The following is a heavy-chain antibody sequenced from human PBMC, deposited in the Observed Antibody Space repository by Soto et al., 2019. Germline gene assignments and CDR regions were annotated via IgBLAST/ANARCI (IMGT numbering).Heavy chain of an antibody. CDR3: AKDSSGWPKYYFDY. CDR1: GFTFSSYA. Sequence: EVQLLESGGGLVQPGGSLRLSCAASGFTFSSYAMSWVRQAPGKGLEWVSAITGSGGTTYYADSVKGRFTISRDNSRNTLYLQMNSLRAEDTAVYYCAKDSSGWPKYYFDYWGQGTLVTVSS. J-gene: IGHJ4*02. D-gene: IGHD6-19*01. CDR2: ITGSGGTT. V-gene: IGHV3-23*01.